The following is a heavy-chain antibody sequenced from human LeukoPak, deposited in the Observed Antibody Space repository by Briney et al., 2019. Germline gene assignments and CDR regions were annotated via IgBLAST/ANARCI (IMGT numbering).Heavy chain of an antibody. V-gene: IGHV3-23*01. Sequence: PGGSLRLSCAASGLTFSSYTISWGRPTPGGRLEWVSGISGSGGSTYYAHSVKGRFTISRDNSKTPLYLQMNSLRAEYTAVYYCAKALDVGRSSGYPDRDYWGQGTLVTVSS. J-gene: IGHJ4*02. D-gene: IGHD3-22*01. CDR1: GLTFSSYT. CDR3: AKALDVGRSSGYPDRDY. CDR2: ISGSGGST.